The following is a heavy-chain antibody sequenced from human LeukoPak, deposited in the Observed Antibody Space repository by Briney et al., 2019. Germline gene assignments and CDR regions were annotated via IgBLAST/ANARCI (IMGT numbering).Heavy chain of an antibody. D-gene: IGHD4-17*01. V-gene: IGHV1-2*02. CDR2: INPNSGGT. Sequence: ASVKVSCKASGHTFTGYYMHWVRQAPGQGLEWMGWINPNSGGTNYAQKFQGRVTMTRDTSISTAYMELSRLRSDDTAVYYCARALAVTTLALDYWGQGTLVTVSP. CDR1: GHTFTGYY. CDR3: ARALAVTTLALDY. J-gene: IGHJ4*02.